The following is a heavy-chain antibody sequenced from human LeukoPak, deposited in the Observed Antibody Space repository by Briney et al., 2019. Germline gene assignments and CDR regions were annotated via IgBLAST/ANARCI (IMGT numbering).Heavy chain of an antibody. CDR2: ISSDGSRI. CDR3: ARDNGRNGFDT. J-gene: IGHJ3*02. Sequence: PGGSLRLSCAASGFTFSSYWMHWVRQAPGKGLVWVSRISSDGSRISYADSVKGRFTISRDDAKKTLDLQMNSLRAEDTAVYFCARDNGRNGFDTWGQGTMVTVSS. CDR1: GFTFSSYW. V-gene: IGHV3-74*01.